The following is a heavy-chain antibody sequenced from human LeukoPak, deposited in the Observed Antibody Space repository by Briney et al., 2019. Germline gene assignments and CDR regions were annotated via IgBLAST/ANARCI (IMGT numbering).Heavy chain of an antibody. CDR2: ISGSGTRT. Sequence: PGGSLRLSCAASGFTFSRFAMTWVRQAPGKGLEWFSSISGSGTRTDYADSVKGRFTISRDNSKNTLCLQMNSLRAEDTAVYYCARVRTGAAAGYSDYWGLGTLVTVSS. CDR3: ARVRTGAAAGYSDY. J-gene: IGHJ4*02. D-gene: IGHD6-13*01. CDR1: GFTFSRFA. V-gene: IGHV3-23*01.